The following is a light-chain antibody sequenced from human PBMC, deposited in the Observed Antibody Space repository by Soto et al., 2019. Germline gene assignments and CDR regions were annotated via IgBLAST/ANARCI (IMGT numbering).Light chain of an antibody. CDR1: SSNIGSYNL. CDR3: CSFAGSGTQYV. J-gene: IGLJ1*01. Sequence: QSVLTQPASVSGSLGQSITISCIGTSSNIGSYNLVSWYQHQPGKAPKIMIFEGSKRPSGVSNRFSGSRSGNTASLTISGLHAEDEADSYCCSFAGSGTQYVFGTGTKLTVL. V-gene: IGLV2-23*01. CDR2: EGS.